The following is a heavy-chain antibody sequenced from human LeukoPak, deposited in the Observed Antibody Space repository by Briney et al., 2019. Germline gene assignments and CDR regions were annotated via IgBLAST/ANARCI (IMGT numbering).Heavy chain of an antibody. CDR2: MNPNSGDT. V-gene: IGHV1-8*01. CDR3: TRSGFGGGVSFDY. D-gene: IGHD3-16*01. Sequence: ASVKVSCKTSGYTFVSYGITWVRQATGQGLEWLGWMNPNSGDTGYVQKFQGRITMTRSPSISTAYMELSSLGSEDTAVYYCTRSGFGGGVSFDYWGQGTPVTVSS. CDR1: GYTFVSYG. J-gene: IGHJ4*02.